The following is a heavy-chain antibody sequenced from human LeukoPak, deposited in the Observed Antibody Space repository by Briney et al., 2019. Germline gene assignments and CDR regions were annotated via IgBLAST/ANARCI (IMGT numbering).Heavy chain of an antibody. CDR3: ARDYCSSTSCYPNPGGY. D-gene: IGHD2-2*01. V-gene: IGHV1-46*01. Sequence: ASVKVSCKASGYTFTSYYMHWVRQAPGQGLEWMGIINPSGGSTSYAQKFQGRVTMTRDTSTSTVYMELSSLRSEDTAVYYCARDYCSSTSCYPNPGGYWGQGTLVTVSS. CDR2: INPSGGST. J-gene: IGHJ4*02. CDR1: GYTFTSYY.